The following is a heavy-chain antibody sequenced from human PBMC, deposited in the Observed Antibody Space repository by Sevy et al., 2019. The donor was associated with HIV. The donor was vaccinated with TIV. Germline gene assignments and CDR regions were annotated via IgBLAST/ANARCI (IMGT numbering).Heavy chain of an antibody. D-gene: IGHD6-13*01. CDR3: ARGSSSWSDFGY. Sequence: ASVKVSCRASGYTFTGYYIHWVRQAPGQGPVWMGWINPTGGGTDYAQKFQGRVTMTRDTCITTAYMELTSLRSDDTAVYYCARGSSSWSDFGYWGQGTLVSVSS. J-gene: IGHJ4*02. CDR2: INPTGGGT. CDR1: GYTFTGYY. V-gene: IGHV1-2*02.